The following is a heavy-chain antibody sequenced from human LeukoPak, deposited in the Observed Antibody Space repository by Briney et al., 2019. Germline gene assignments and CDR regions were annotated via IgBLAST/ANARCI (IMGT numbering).Heavy chain of an antibody. Sequence: GGSLRLSCAASGFTFNNAWMNWVRQAPGKGLEWVGRIKSKTDGETTDYASPVKARFTISRDDSMNTLYLQMNSLATEDTAVYYCARDRHDYGDYYYGMDVWGQGTTVTVSS. CDR3: ARDRHDYGDYYYGMDV. CDR2: IKSKTDGETT. J-gene: IGHJ6*02. D-gene: IGHD4-17*01. CDR1: GFTFNNAW. V-gene: IGHV3-15*07.